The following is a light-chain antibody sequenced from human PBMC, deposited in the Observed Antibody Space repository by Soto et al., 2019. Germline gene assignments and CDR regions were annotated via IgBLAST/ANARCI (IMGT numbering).Light chain of an antibody. Sequence: EVVLTQSPATLSLSPGERATLSCRASQSVFGTYLAWYQQKPGQAPRLLIYGASRRATGVPDRFSGSGSGTDFTLTISRLEPEDFAVYSCQQHGSSPLTFGGGTKVDIK. CDR3: QQHGSSPLT. J-gene: IGKJ4*01. CDR2: GAS. CDR1: QSVFGTY. V-gene: IGKV3-20*01.